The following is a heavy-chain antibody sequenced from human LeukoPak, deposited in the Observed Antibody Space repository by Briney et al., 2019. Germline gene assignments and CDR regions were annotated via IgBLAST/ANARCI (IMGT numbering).Heavy chain of an antibody. CDR1: GYTFTGYY. V-gene: IGHV1-2*02. CDR3: ACWGGSGYYPLDY. D-gene: IGHD3-22*01. Sequence: ASVKVSLKASGYTFTGYYMHWVRQSPGQGLEGRGWINPNIGGTNYAHKLQGRVTITRETSNSTAYRYLNKLRADDTAVYYFACWGGSGYYPLDYWGQGRLVTVYS. J-gene: IGHJ4*02. CDR2: INPNIGGT.